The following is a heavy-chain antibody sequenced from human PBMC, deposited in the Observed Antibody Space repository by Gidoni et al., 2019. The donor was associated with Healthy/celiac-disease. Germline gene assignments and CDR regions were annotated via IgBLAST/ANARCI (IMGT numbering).Heavy chain of an antibody. J-gene: IGHJ4*02. V-gene: IGHV3-23*04. Sequence: EVQLVEPGGGLVQPGGSMRLPCAAPGFPFSSYAMSWVRQAPGKGLEWVSAISGSGGSTYYADSVKGRFTISRDNSKNTLYLQMNSLRAEDTAVYYCAKDNIILLWGSSYGHWGQGTLVTVSS. CDR2: ISGSGGST. CDR1: GFPFSSYA. CDR3: AKDNIILLWGSSYGH. D-gene: IGHD2-21*01.